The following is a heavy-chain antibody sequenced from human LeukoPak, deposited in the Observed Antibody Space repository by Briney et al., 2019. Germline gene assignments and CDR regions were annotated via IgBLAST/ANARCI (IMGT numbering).Heavy chain of an antibody. D-gene: IGHD4-17*01. CDR1: GYTFTSYD. J-gene: IGHJ5*02. Sequence: ASVKVSCKASGYTFTSYDINWVRQATGQGLEWMGWMNPNSGKTGYAQKFQGRVTMTRNTSISTAYMELSSLRSEDTAVYFCARFDYGDSAGNWFDPWGQGTLVAVSS. V-gene: IGHV1-8*01. CDR2: MNPNSGKT. CDR3: ARFDYGDSAGNWFDP.